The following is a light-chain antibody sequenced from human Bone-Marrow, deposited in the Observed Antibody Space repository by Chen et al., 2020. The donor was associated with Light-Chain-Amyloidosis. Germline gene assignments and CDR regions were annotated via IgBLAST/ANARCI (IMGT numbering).Light chain of an antibody. V-gene: IGKV1-39*01. CDR3: HQSYSTPLT. Sequence: DIQMTQSPSSLSASVGDRVTITCRASQSISSYLNWYQQKPGKAPKLLIYAASSLQSGVPSRFSGSGSGTDFTLTISSLQPEDFATYCCHQSYSTPLTFGGGTKVEIK. CDR1: QSISSY. J-gene: IGKJ4*01. CDR2: AAS.